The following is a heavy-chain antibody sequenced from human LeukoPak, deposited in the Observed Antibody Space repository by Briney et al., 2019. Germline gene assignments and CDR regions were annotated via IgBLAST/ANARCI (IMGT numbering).Heavy chain of an antibody. Sequence: PSETLSLTCAVYGGSFSGHDWTWIRQPPGKGLEWIGEINYSGSTNYNPSLKSRVTISVDTSKNQFSLKLSSVTAADTAVYYCARGRGYGYHDAFDIWDQGTMVTVSS. V-gene: IGHV4-34*01. J-gene: IGHJ3*02. D-gene: IGHD2-2*03. CDR1: GGSFSGHD. CDR2: INYSGST. CDR3: ARGRGYGYHDAFDI.